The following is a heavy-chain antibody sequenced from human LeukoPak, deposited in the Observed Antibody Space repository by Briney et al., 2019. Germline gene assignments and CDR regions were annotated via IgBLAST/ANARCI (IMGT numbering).Heavy chain of an antibody. V-gene: IGHV1-69*13. J-gene: IGHJ6*02. CDR3: AGGRIVGATTKYYYYGMDV. Sequence: GVSVKVSCKASGGTFSSYATSWVRQAPGQGLEWMGGIILIFGTANYAQKFQGRVTITADESTSTAYMELSSLRSEDTAVYYCAGGRIVGATTKYYYYGMDVWGQGTTVTVSS. D-gene: IGHD1-26*01. CDR2: IILIFGTA. CDR1: GGTFSSYA.